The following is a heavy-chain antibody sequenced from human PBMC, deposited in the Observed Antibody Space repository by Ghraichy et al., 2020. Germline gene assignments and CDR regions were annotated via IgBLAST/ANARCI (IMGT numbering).Heavy chain of an antibody. CDR1: GGSISSSSYY. D-gene: IGHD3-3*02. V-gene: IGHV4-39*01. CDR3: ARGSFLEWLFQVNWFDP. Sequence: SETLSLTCTVSGGSISSSSYYWGWIRQPPGKGLEWIGSIYYSGSTYYNPSLKSRVTISVDTSKNQFSLKLSSVTAADTAVYYCARGSFLEWLFQVNWFDPWGQGTLVTVSS. J-gene: IGHJ5*02. CDR2: IYYSGST.